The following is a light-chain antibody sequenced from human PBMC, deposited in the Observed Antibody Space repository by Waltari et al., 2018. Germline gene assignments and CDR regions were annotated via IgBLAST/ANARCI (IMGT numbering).Light chain of an antibody. V-gene: IGKV1-5*03. J-gene: IGKJ4*01. CDR3: QEYDSLPVT. Sequence: DIQMTQFPSSLSASVGDRVSITCRASQSVKNNLAWYQQEPGKAPKVLIHKASRLESGAPSRFSGSGYVTEFTLTISSLQPDDFATYYCQEYDSLPVTFGGGTKVEI. CDR2: KAS. CDR1: QSVKNN.